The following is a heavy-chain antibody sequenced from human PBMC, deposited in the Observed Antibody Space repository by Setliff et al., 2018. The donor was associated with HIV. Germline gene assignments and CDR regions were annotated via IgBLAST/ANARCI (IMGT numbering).Heavy chain of an antibody. Sequence: GGSLRLSCAASGFTFRSYAMHWVRQAPGKGLEWVADISHDGSIEDYADSVRGRFTISRDNSKNTLYLQMNSLRAEDTAVYYCAKQYSMYYYYYMDVWGKGTTVTVSS. D-gene: IGHD6-6*01. CDR1: GFTFRSYA. CDR3: AKQYSMYYYYYMDV. V-gene: IGHV3-30*18. CDR2: ISHDGSIE. J-gene: IGHJ6*03.